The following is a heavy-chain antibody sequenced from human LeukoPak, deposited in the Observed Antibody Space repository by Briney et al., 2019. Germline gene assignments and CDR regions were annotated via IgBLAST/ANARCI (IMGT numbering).Heavy chain of an antibody. CDR3: ARESYDYIWGSYYFDY. D-gene: IGHD3-16*01. J-gene: IGHJ4*02. V-gene: IGHV3-48*02. CDR1: GFTFSSYS. Sequence: PGGSLRLSCAGSGFTFSSYSMNWVRQAPGKGLEWVSYISSSSSTIYYADSVKGRFTISRDNAKNSLYLQMNSLRDEDTAVYYCARESYDYIWGSYYFDYWGQGTLVTVSS. CDR2: ISSSSSTI.